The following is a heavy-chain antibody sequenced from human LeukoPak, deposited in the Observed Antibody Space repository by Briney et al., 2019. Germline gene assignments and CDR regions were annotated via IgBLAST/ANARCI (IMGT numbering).Heavy chain of an antibody. V-gene: IGHV3-23*01. CDR3: AKAGDNSGNYGAFDI. CDR1: GFTFNTYG. CDR2: ISASGDSR. J-gene: IGHJ3*02. Sequence: PGGSLRLSCVGSGFTFNTYGMTWVRQSPGKGLEWVSTISASGDSRHHADSVKGRFAISRDNSRNTLYLQMDSLRAEDTAIYYCAKAGDNSGNYGAFDIWGQGTMVTVSS. D-gene: IGHD3-22*01.